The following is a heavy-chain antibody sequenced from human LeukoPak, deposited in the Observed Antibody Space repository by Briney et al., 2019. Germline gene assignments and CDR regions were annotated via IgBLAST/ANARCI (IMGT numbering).Heavy chain of an antibody. D-gene: IGHD3-3*01. CDR3: ARDSDDIWSGFFQC. CDR1: GGSISSGDYY. CDR2: IYYSGST. V-gene: IGHV4-30-4*01. Sequence: SQTLSLTCTVSGGSISSGDYYWSWIRQPPGKGLEWIGYIYYSGSTNYNPSLMSRVTLSVDTSKNQFSLKLSSVTAADTAVYYCARDSDDIWSGFFQCWGQGTLVTVSS. J-gene: IGHJ4*02.